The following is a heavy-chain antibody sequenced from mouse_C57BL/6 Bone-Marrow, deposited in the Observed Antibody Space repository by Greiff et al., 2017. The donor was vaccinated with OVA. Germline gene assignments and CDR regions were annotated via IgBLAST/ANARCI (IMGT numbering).Heavy chain of an antibody. Sequence: QVQLQQPGAELVKPGASVKLSCKASGYTFTSYWMQWVKQRPGQGLEWIGEIDPSDSYTNYTQKFKGKATLTVDTSSSTAYMQLSSLTAEDSAVYYCGRVGPYSNYVWAYWGQGTLVTVSA. J-gene: IGHJ3*01. CDR2: IDPSDSYT. CDR1: GYTFTSYW. V-gene: IGHV1-50*01. CDR3: GRVGPYSNYVWAY. D-gene: IGHD2-5*01.